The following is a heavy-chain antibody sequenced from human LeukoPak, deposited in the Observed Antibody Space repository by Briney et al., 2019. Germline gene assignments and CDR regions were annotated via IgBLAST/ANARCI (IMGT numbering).Heavy chain of an antibody. J-gene: IGHJ4*02. CDR2: IVVGSGNT. V-gene: IGHV1-58*02. CDR1: GFTFTSSA. Sequence: SVKVSCKASGFTFTSSATQWVRQARGQRLEWIGWIVVGSGNTNYAQKFQERVTITRDMSTSTAYMELSSLRSEDTAVYYCAAVIGSSGDPGLFDYWGQGTLVTVSS. CDR3: AAVIGSSGDPGLFDY. D-gene: IGHD3-22*01.